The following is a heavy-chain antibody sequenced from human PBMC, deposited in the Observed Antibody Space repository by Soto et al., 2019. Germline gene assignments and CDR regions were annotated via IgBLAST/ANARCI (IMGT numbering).Heavy chain of an antibody. D-gene: IGHD1-20*01. Sequence: SETLSLTCTASGDSINSYYWSWIRQPAGKGLEWIGRVHSSGSTTYNPSLQSRVTMSVDTSKNQISLKLSSVTAADTAVYYCTKGPNWNYYYYGVDVWGQGTTVTVSS. CDR1: GDSINSYY. CDR2: VHSSGST. CDR3: TKGPNWNYYYYGVDV. V-gene: IGHV4-4*07. J-gene: IGHJ6*02.